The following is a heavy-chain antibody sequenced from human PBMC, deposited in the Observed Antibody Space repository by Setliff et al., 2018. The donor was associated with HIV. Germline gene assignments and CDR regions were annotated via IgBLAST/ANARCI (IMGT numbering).Heavy chain of an antibody. CDR1: GFTFSSYG. V-gene: IGHV3-30*02. CDR2: IRYDGSNK. Sequence: GESLKISCAASGFTFSSYGMHWVRQAPGKGLEWVAFIRYDGSNKYYIDSGKGRFTISRDNPKRTVYLQINGLRVEDTALYYCVKDRGSGSFAFDLWGQGTMVTVSS. D-gene: IGHD1-26*01. J-gene: IGHJ3*01. CDR3: VKDRGSGSFAFDL.